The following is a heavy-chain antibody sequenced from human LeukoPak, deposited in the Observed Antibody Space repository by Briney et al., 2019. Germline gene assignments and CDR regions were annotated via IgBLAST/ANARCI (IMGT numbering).Heavy chain of an antibody. CDR1: GYTFTSYG. J-gene: IGHJ2*01. CDR3: AREGSPTPNSTIERHWYFDL. V-gene: IGHV1-18*01. D-gene: IGHD5/OR15-5a*01. Sequence: GASVKVSCKASGYTFTSYGISWVRQAPGRGLEWMGWISAYNGNTNYAQKLQGRVTMTTDTSTSTAYMELRSLRSDDTAVYYCAREGSPTPNSTIERHWYFDLWGRGTLVTVSS. CDR2: ISAYNGNT.